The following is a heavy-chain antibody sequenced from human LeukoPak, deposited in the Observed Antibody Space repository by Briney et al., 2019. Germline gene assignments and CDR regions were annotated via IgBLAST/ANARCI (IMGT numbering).Heavy chain of an antibody. CDR3: ARPRGNNIAAAGTYYFDY. V-gene: IGHV4-4*07. CDR2: IYNSGST. Sequence: PSETLSLTCTVSGGSISSYYWSWIRQPAGKGLEWIGRIYNSGSTTYNPSLKSRVTISVDTSKNQFSLKLSSVTAADTAVYYCARPRGNNIAAAGTYYFDYWGQGTLVTVSS. D-gene: IGHD6-13*01. J-gene: IGHJ4*02. CDR1: GGSISSYY.